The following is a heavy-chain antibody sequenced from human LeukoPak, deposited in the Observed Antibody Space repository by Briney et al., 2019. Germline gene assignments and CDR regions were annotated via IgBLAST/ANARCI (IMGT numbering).Heavy chain of an antibody. D-gene: IGHD3-3*01. CDR1: GFTFSSYS. Sequence: PGGSLRLSCAASGFTFSSYSMNWVRQAPGNGLEWVSSISSSSSYIYYADSVKGRFTISRDNAKNSLYLQMNSLRAEDTAVYYCARAGRFFEWLFIFDYWGQGTLVTVSS. CDR3: ARAGRFFEWLFIFDY. J-gene: IGHJ4*02. V-gene: IGHV3-21*01. CDR2: ISSSSSYI.